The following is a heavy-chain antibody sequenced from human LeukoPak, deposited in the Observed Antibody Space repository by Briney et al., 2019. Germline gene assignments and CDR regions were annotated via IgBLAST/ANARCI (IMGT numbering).Heavy chain of an antibody. V-gene: IGHV1-2*06. J-gene: IGHJ3*02. CDR2: INPNSGGT. CDR3: ARDATNYRWDAFDI. D-gene: IGHD1-7*01. CDR1: GYTFTGYY. Sequence: ASVKVSXKASGYTFTGYYMHWVRQAPGQGLEWMGRINPNSGGTNYAQKFQGRVTMTRDTSISTAYMELSRLRSDDTAVYYCARDATNYRWDAFDIWGQGTMVTVSS.